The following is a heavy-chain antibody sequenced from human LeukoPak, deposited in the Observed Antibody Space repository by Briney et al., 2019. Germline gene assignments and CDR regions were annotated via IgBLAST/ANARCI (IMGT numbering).Heavy chain of an antibody. CDR1: GYTFTSYY. V-gene: IGHV1-46*01. CDR3: ATGIAVAGGFDY. Sequence: ASVKVSCKASGYTFTSYYMHWVRQAPGQGLEWMGMINPSGGSISYAQKFQGRVTMTRDTSTSTVYMELSSLRSEDTAVYYCATGIAVAGGFDYWGQGTLVTVSS. CDR2: INPSGGSI. J-gene: IGHJ4*02. D-gene: IGHD6-19*01.